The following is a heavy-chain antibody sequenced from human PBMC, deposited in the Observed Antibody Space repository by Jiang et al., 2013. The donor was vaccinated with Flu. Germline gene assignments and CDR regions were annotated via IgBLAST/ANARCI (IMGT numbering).Heavy chain of an antibody. CDR2: IVPIFGTT. CDR3: ARTLPPMPVGGAGARFFDY. J-gene: IGHJ4*02. Sequence: SGAEVKKPGASVKVSCKASGYTFTSYAINWLRQAPGQGPEWMGGIVPIFGTTDYAQKFQDRLTITADESTTTAYMELSSLKSEDTAVYYCARTLPPMPVGGAGARFFDYWGQGTLVTVSS. CDR1: GYTFTSYA. D-gene: IGHD3-10*01. V-gene: IGHV1-69*13.